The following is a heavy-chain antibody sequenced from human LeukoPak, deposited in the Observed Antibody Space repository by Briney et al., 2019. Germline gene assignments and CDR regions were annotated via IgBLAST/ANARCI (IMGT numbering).Heavy chain of an antibody. J-gene: IGHJ4*02. CDR1: GFTFSSYA. CDR2: ISDSATST. D-gene: IGHD4-17*01. V-gene: IGHV3-23*01. CDR3: AKVSATARVTPLRRTTVTPGL. Sequence: PGGSLRLSCAASGFTFSSYAMSWVRQAPGKGLEWVSGISDSATSTSYADSVKGRFTIPRDNSKNTMSLQMNSLRVEDTAVYYCAKVSATARVTPLRRTTVTPGLWGQGTLVTVSS.